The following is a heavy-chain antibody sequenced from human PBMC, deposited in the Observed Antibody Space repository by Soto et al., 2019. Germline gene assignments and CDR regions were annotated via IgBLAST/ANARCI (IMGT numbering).Heavy chain of an antibody. CDR1: GFTFSSYW. D-gene: IGHD6-13*01. Sequence: GGSLRLSCAASGFTFSSYWMHWVRQVPRKGLEWVSRINSDGSSTAYADSVKGRFTVSRDNAKNTLDLQMVSLRAGDTAVYYFARLPPYSSSFDAFDYWGQGTLVTVSS. CDR3: ARLPPYSSSFDAFDY. CDR2: INSDGSST. V-gene: IGHV3-74*01. J-gene: IGHJ4*02.